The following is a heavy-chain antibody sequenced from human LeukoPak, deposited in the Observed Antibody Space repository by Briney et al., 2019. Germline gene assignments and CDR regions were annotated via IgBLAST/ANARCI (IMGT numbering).Heavy chain of an antibody. CDR2: ISGSGGST. CDR3: AKTYQLISYFDY. J-gene: IGHJ4*02. CDR1: GFTLINYA. D-gene: IGHD5-24*01. V-gene: IGHV3-23*01. Sequence: RGPLRLSCAASGFTLINYAMTWVRQAPGKGLEWVSGISGSGGSTYYADSVKGRFTISRDNSKNTLYLQMKSLRAEDTAVYYCAKTYQLISYFDYWGQGTLVTVSS.